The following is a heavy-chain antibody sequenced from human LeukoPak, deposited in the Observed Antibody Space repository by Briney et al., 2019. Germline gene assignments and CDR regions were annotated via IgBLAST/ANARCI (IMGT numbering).Heavy chain of an antibody. V-gene: IGHV3-7*01. CDR1: GFTFSSYG. Sequence: GRSLRLSCAASGFTFSSYGMHWVRQAPGKGLEWVANIDQDGSEKYYVDSVKGRFTISRDNAKNSLYLQMNSLRAEDTAVYYCARDRGYFYWGQGTLVTVSS. J-gene: IGHJ4*02. CDR3: ARDRGYFY. D-gene: IGHD5-18*01. CDR2: IDQDGSEK.